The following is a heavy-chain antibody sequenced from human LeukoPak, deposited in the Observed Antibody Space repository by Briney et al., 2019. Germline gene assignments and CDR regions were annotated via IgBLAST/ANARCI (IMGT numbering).Heavy chain of an antibody. CDR2: IDDSGNT. CDR1: GGSIRSYF. D-gene: IGHD3-3*01. Sequence: SETLSLTCSVSGGSIRSYFWSWIRQPAGKGLEWIGYIDDSGNTKYNPSLKNRVTMSVDTSKTQLSLKLRSVTDADTAVYYCARTPSDFWSGYFVIWGQGTMVTVSS. J-gene: IGHJ3*02. CDR3: ARTPSDFWSGYFVI. V-gene: IGHV4-59*08.